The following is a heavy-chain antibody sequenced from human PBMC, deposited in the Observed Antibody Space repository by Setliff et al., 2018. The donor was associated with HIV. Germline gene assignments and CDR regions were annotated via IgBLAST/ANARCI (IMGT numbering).Heavy chain of an antibody. Sequence: PGESLTISCAASGFAFRNYIFHWVRQAPGKGLEWVAIISSDGSDKNYADSVKGRFTVSRDNSKNTLYLQMNGLRGEDTAVYYCSRHLGYCSTTNSCWGQGTPVTVSS. V-gene: IGHV3-30*01. CDR1: GFAFRNYI. CDR3: SRHLGYCSTTNSC. CDR2: ISSDGSDK. D-gene: IGHD2-2*03. J-gene: IGHJ4*02.